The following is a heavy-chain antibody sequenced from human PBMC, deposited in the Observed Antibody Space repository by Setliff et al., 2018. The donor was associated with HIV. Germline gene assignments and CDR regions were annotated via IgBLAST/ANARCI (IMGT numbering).Heavy chain of an antibody. CDR3: VRDARGGRLVSVYYFDF. D-gene: IGHD6-19*01. J-gene: IGHJ4*02. CDR1: GFIFSSYE. Sequence: GGSLRLSCATSGFIFSSYEMNWVRQAPGKGLEWVSYIGGSGSARYYADSVKGRFTIFRDNAKNSVYLQMNSLRAEDTAVYYCVRDARGGRLVSVYYFDFWGQGTLVTVSS. V-gene: IGHV3-48*03. CDR2: IGGSGSAR.